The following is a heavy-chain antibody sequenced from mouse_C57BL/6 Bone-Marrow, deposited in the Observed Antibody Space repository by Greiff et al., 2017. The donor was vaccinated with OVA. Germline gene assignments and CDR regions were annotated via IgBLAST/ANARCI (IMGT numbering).Heavy chain of an antibody. CDR3: ARWGWFYFDY. Sequence: VQLQQSDSELVKPGASVTISCKVSGYTFTDHTIYCLKQRPEQDMLWIGYFFPRDGSTKYNEKFKGQATLTADKSSSTAYIEHNGLSSEDSAVYFCARWGWFYFDYWGQGTTLTVSS. V-gene: IGHV1-78*01. D-gene: IGHD1-1*02. CDR1: GYTFTDHT. J-gene: IGHJ2*01. CDR2: FFPRDGST.